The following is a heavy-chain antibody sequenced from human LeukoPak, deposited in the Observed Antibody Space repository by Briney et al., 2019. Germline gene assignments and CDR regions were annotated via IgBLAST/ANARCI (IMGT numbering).Heavy chain of an antibody. V-gene: IGHV3-7*01. CDR2: IKQDGSDK. Sequence: GGSLRLSCAASGFTFSSYWMTWVRQAPGKGLEWVANIKQDGSDKYYVDSVKGRFTISRDNAKNSLYLQMNSLRAEDTAVYYCACFKRDGYNSRADAFDIWGQGTMVTVSS. D-gene: IGHD5-24*01. CDR3: ACFKRDGYNSRADAFDI. J-gene: IGHJ3*02. CDR1: GFTFSSYW.